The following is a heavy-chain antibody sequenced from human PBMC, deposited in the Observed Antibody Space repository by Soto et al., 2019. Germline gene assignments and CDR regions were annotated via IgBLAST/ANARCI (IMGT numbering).Heavy chain of an antibody. CDR1: GGSISSGDYF. V-gene: IGHV4-30-4*01. Sequence: SETLSLTCSVSGGSISSGDYFWNWVRQPPGEGLEWIGYIYKSGNTYYNPSLKSRVTISVDTSKNQFSLKLSSVTAADTAVYYCASKLGTAAAGFDYWGHGTLVTVSS. D-gene: IGHD6-13*01. CDR2: IYKSGNT. CDR3: ASKLGTAAAGFDY. J-gene: IGHJ4*01.